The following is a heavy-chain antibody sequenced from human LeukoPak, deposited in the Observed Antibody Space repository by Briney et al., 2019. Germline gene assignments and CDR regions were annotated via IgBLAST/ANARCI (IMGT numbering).Heavy chain of an antibody. J-gene: IGHJ6*03. Sequence: GGSLRLSCAASGFTFSSYAMSWVRQAPGKGLEWVSAISGSGGSTYYADSVKGRFTISRDNSKNTLYLQMNSLRAEDTAVYYCAKSGSRFLEWLQNPYMDVWGKGTTVTASS. CDR1: GFTFSSYA. V-gene: IGHV3-23*01. D-gene: IGHD3-3*01. CDR2: ISGSGGST. CDR3: AKSGSRFLEWLQNPYMDV.